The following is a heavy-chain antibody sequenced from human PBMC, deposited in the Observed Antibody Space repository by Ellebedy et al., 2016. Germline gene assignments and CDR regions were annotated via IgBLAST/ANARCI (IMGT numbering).Heavy chain of an antibody. CDR1: GYSFTTYW. J-gene: IGHJ4*02. Sequence: GESLKISCKGSGYSFTTYWISWVRQMPGKGLEWMGRIDPSDSYTNYSPSFQGHVTISADRSISTAYLQWSSLKASDTAMYYCARSFRYCTNGVCHHTLYYFDYWGQGTLVTVSS. CDR2: IDPSDSYT. CDR3: ARSFRYCTNGVCHHTLYYFDY. D-gene: IGHD2-8*01. V-gene: IGHV5-10-1*01.